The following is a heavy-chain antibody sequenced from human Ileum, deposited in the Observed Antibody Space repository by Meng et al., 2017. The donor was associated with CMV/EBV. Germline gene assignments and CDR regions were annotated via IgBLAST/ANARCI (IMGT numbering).Heavy chain of an antibody. V-gene: IGHV3-7*01. D-gene: IGHD3-10*01. J-gene: IGHJ4*02. CDR1: GFTFSNSW. CDR2: IRCDGNVK. Sequence: GESLKISCVASGFTFSNSWMRWVRQAPAKGLEWVADIRCDGNVKSYVDSLEGRFTVSRDNAKTSVYLQMDRLRADDTGFYYCARDSDFGALDYWGQGILVTVSS. CDR3: ARDSDFGALDY.